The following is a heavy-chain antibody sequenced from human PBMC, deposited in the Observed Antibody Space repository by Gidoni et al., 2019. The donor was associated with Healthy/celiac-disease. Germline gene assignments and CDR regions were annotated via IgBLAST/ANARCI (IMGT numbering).Heavy chain of an antibody. Sequence: QVPLQQWGAGLLKPSETLSLTCAVYGGSFSGYYWSWIRQPPGKGLEWIGEINHSGSTNYNPSLKSRVTISVDTSKNQFSLKLSSVTAADTAVYYCASAPAPQWPALDYWGQGTLVTVSS. J-gene: IGHJ4*02. CDR1: GGSFSGYY. CDR3: ASAPAPQWPALDY. D-gene: IGHD6-19*01. V-gene: IGHV4-34*01. CDR2: INHSGST.